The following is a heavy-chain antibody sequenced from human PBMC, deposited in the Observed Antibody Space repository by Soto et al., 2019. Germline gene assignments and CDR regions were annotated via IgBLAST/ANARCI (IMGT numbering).Heavy chain of an antibody. CDR3: ARQMRGPIPYVGWLSPVTS. CDR2: ISHSGDT. Sequence: QLRLQESGPGLVKPSGTLSLTCTVSGDSITSRDFYWGWIRRPPGQGLEWVGTISHSGDTFYNPPLKSRLTMSLDAPRKQFSMRLTSVTAADAAVYFWARQMRGPIPYVGWLSPVTSWGQGTQVTVSS. V-gene: IGHV4-39*01. CDR1: GDSITSRDFY. D-gene: IGHD3-22*01. J-gene: IGHJ4*02.